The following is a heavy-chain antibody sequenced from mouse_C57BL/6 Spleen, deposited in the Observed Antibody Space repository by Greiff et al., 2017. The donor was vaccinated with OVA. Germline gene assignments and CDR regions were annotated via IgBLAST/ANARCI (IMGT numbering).Heavy chain of an antibody. CDR3: ARGGDYGSSYGAY. CDR2: IDPSDSET. CDR1: GYTFTSYW. J-gene: IGHJ3*01. D-gene: IGHD1-1*01. V-gene: IGHV1-52*01. Sequence: QVQLQQPGAELVRPGSSVKLSCKASGYTFTSYWMHWVKQRPIQGLEWIGNIDPSDSETHYNQKFKDKATLTVDKSSSTAYMQLSRLTSEDSAVYYCARGGDYGSSYGAYWGQGTLVTVSA.